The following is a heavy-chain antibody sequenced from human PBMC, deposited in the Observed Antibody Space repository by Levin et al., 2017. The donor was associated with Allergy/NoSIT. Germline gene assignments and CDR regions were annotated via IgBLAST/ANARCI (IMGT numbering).Heavy chain of an antibody. CDR1: GFTFTSYA. V-gene: IGHV3-23*01. D-gene: IGHD6-19*01. Sequence: GGSLRLSCAASGFTFTSYAMSWVRQAPVKGLEWVSAITGSGDSTDYADSVKGRFTISRDNSKNTLYLYMHSLRAEDTAVYYCAKDLYYSSAWYYGDYWGQGILVTVSS. CDR3: AKDLYYSSAWYYGDY. CDR2: ITGSGDST. J-gene: IGHJ4*02.